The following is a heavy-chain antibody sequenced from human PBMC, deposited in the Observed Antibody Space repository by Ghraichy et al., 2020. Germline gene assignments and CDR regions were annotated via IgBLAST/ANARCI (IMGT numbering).Heavy chain of an antibody. J-gene: IGHJ3*02. D-gene: IGHD3-22*01. CDR2: ISVYNGNT. CDR3: ARSYYDTSGYYYGDDAFDI. V-gene: IGHV1-18*01. Sequence: ASVKVSCKASGHTFTNYGINWVRQAPGQGLEWMGWISVYNGNTNYAQKLQGRVTLTTDTSTSTAYMELRSLRSDDTAVYYCARSYYDTSGYYYGDDAFDIWGQGTMVTVSS. CDR1: GHTFTNYG.